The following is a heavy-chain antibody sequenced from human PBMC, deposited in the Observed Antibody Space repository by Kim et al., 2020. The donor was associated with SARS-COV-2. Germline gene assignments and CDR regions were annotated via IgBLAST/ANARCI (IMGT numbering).Heavy chain of an antibody. CDR2: IYSGGSST. V-gene: IGHV3-23*03. J-gene: IGHJ4*02. Sequence: GGSLRLSCAASGFTFSSYAMSWVRQAPGKGLEWVSVIYSGGSSTYYADSMKGRFTISRDNSKNTLYLQMNSRRAEDTAVYYCAKTHIDYGDYSLDYWGQGTLVNDSS. CDR1: GFTFSSYA. CDR3: AKTHIDYGDYSLDY. D-gene: IGHD4-17*01.